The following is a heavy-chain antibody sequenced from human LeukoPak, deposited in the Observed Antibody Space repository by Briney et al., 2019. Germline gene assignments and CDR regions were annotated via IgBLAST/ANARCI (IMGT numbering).Heavy chain of an antibody. D-gene: IGHD1-1*01. CDR3: ATRERRARAFDI. CDR2: IYHSGST. Sequence: SETLSLTCTVSGGSISSYYWSWIRQPPGKGLEWIGYIYHSGSTNYNPSLKSRVTISVDTSKNQFSLKLSSVTAADTAVYYCATRERRARAFDIWGQGTMVTVSS. CDR1: GGSISSYY. V-gene: IGHV4-59*01. J-gene: IGHJ3*02.